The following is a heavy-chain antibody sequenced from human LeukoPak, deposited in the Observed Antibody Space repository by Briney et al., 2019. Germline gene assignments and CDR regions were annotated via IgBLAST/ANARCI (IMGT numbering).Heavy chain of an antibody. CDR1: GFTFSSYW. J-gene: IGHJ4*02. CDR2: ISGSGGST. V-gene: IGHV3-23*01. Sequence: GGSLRLSCAASGFTFSSYWMSWVRQAPGKGLEWVSAISGSGGSTYYADSVKGRFTISRDNSKNTLYLQMNSLRAEDTAVYYCAKGRAAMGYFDYWGQGTLVTVSS. D-gene: IGHD5-18*01. CDR3: AKGRAAMGYFDY.